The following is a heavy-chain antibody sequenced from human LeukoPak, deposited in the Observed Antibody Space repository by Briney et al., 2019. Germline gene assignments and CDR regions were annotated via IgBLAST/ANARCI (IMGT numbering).Heavy chain of an antibody. CDR2: INPSGGST. J-gene: IGHJ3*02. CDR1: GYTFTSYY. Sequence: ASVKVSCKASGYTFTSYYMHWVRQAPGQGLEWMGIINPSGGSTSYAQKFPGRVIITRATSTSTVYMELSSLRSEDTAVYYCANYGGWVGGSGSNHAFDIWGQGTMVTVSS. V-gene: IGHV1-46*01. D-gene: IGHD3-10*01. CDR3: ANYGGWVGGSGSNHAFDI.